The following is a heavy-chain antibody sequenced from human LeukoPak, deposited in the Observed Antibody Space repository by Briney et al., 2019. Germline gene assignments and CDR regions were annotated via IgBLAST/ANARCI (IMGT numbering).Heavy chain of an antibody. CDR2: INAGNGNT. CDR3: ARDAYYYDSSGYSGDAFDI. CDR1: GYTFTSYA. D-gene: IGHD3-22*01. V-gene: IGHV1-3*01. Sequence: ASVKVSCKASGYTFTSYAMHWVRQAPGQRLEWMGWINAGNGNTKYSQRFQGRVTITRDTSASTAYMELSSLRSEDTAVYYCARDAYYYDSSGYSGDAFDIWGQGTMVTVSS. J-gene: IGHJ3*02.